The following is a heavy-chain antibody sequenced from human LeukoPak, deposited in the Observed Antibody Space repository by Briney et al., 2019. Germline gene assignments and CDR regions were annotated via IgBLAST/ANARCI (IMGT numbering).Heavy chain of an antibody. CDR1: GYTFTGYY. Sequence: ASVKVSCKASGYTFTGYYMHWVRRAPGQGLEWMGWINPNSGGTNYAQKFQGRVTMTRDTSISTAYMELSRLRSDDTAVYYCARVGDIVVVPADNWFDPWGQGTLVTVSS. CDR3: ARVGDIVVVPADNWFDP. D-gene: IGHD2-2*01. J-gene: IGHJ5*02. CDR2: INPNSGGT. V-gene: IGHV1-2*02.